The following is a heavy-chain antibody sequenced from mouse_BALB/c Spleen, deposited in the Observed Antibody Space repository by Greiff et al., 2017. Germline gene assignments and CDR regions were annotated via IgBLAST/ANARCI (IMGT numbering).Heavy chain of an antibody. CDR1: GYTFTSYW. J-gene: IGHJ4*01. CDR3: TRWDDGYSLYAMDY. Sequence: VQLQQSGTVLARPGASVKMSCKASGYTFTSYWMHWVKQRPGQGLEWIGAIYPGNSDTSYNQKFKGKAKLTAVTSTSTAYMELSSLTNEDSAVYYCTRWDDGYSLYAMDYWGQGTSVTVSS. CDR2: IYPGNSDT. D-gene: IGHD2-3*01. V-gene: IGHV1-5*01.